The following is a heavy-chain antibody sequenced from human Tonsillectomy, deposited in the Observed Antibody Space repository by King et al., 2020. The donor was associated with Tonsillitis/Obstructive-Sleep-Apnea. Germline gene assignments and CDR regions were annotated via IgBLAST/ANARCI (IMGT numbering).Heavy chain of an antibody. J-gene: IGHJ4*02. CDR1: GFTFSSYA. Sequence: VQLVESGGDLVQPGGSLRLSCAASGFTFSSYAMNWVRQAPGKGPEWVSGISGSGGSTYYADSVKGRFTISGDNSTKTVYLQMNSLRAEDTAIYSCAKLESTVPLAGTVDSYFDYWGQGTLVTVSS. V-gene: IGHV3-23*04. CDR2: ISGSGGST. CDR3: AKLESTVPLAGTVDSYFDY. D-gene: IGHD6-19*01.